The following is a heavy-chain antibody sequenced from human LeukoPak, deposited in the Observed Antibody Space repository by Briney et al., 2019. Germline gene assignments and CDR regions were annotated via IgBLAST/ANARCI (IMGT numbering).Heavy chain of an antibody. CDR3: ARKGTYYDTLTGSVHEA. CDR1: GGSISSSSYY. CDR2: IYYSGST. V-gene: IGHV4-39*07. J-gene: IGHJ5*02. D-gene: IGHD3-9*01. Sequence: PSETLSLTCTVSGGSISSSSYYWGWIRQPPGKGLEWIGSIYYSGSTYYNPSLKSRVTISVDTSKNQFSLKLSSVTAADTAVYYCARKGTYYDTLTGSVHEAWGQGTLVTVSS.